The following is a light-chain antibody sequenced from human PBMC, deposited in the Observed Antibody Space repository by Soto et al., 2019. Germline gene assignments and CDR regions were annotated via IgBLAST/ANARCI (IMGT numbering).Light chain of an antibody. J-gene: IGKJ1*01. CDR2: DAS. Sequence: DIQMTQSPSTLSASVGDRVTITCRASQSIHSWLAWYQQKPGKAPKLLIYDASSVQSGVPSRFGGSGSGTEFTLTISSLQPDDFGSYYGQQYINYPSTFGQGTKLEIK. CDR3: QQYINYPST. CDR1: QSIHSW. V-gene: IGKV1-5*01.